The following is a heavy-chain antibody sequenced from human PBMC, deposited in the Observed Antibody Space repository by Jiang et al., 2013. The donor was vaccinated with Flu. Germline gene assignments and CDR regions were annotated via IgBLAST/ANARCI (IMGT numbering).Heavy chain of an antibody. CDR2: ISNSSSDM. J-gene: IGHJ4*02. Sequence: AASGFTFSSYTMNWVRQAPGEGLEWVSSISNSSSDMYYSDSVKGRFTISRDNAKNSLYLQMNSLRAEDTAAYYCARGLGAHTRWGQGTLVTVSS. CDR1: GFTFSSYT. V-gene: IGHV3-21*01. D-gene: IGHD1-26*01. CDR3: ARGLGAHTR.